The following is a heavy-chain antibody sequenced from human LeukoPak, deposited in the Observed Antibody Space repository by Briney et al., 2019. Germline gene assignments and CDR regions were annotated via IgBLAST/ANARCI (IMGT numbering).Heavy chain of an antibody. D-gene: IGHD3-22*01. CDR3: AKIPDSSGYLLQWGAPDAFDI. CDR2: ISYDGSNK. V-gene: IGHV3-30*18. CDR1: GFTFSSYW. J-gene: IGHJ3*02. Sequence: PGGSLRLSCAASGFTFSSYWMSWVRQAPGKGLEWVAVISYDGSNKYYADSVKGRFTISRDNSKNTLYLQMNSLRAEDTAVYYCAKIPDSSGYLLQWGAPDAFDIWGQGTMVTVSS.